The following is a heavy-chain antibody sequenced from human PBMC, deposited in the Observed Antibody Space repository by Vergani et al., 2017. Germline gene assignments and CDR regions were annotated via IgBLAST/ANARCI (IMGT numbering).Heavy chain of an antibody. CDR2: ISWNSGSI. D-gene: IGHD1-26*01. CDR1: GFPFDDYA. J-gene: IGHJ6*02. CDR3: AKNVGEYYYYVMDV. V-gene: IGHV3-9*03. Sequence: EVQLVESGGGLVQPGRSLRLSCAASGFPFDDYAMHWVRQAPGKGLEWVSGISWNSGSIGYADSVKGRFTISRDNAKNSLYLQMNSLRAEDMALYYCAKNVGEYYYYVMDVWGQGTTVTVSS.